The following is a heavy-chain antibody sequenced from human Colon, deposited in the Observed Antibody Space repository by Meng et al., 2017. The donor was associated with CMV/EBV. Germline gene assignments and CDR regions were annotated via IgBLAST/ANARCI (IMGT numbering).Heavy chain of an antibody. CDR2: INPNSGGT. D-gene: IGHD3-10*01. CDR3: ARDLRVWFGEFKN. CDR1: GNTFTGYY. V-gene: IGHV1-2*02. J-gene: IGHJ4*02. Sequence: LVESGAEVKKPWASGKVSCKASGNTFTGYYRHWVRQAPGKGLEWMGWINPNSGGTNYAQKFQGRVTMTRDTSISTAYMELSRLRSDDTAVYYCARDLRVWFGEFKNWGQGTLVTVSS.